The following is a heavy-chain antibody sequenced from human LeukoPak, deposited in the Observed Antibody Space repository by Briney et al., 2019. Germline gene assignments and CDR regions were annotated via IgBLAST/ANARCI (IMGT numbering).Heavy chain of an antibody. CDR2: INTNTAKP. CDR1: GYTFNTYA. V-gene: IGHV7-4-1*02. D-gene: IGHD6-19*01. CDR3: ARGLSAVAGDNWFDP. Sequence: GASVKVSCKASGYTFNTYAMNWVRQAPGQGLEWMGWINTNTAKPTYVQGFRGRFEFSLDTSVSTAYLQISSLKTDDTAVYYCARGLSAVAGDNWFDPWGQGTLVTVSS. J-gene: IGHJ5*02.